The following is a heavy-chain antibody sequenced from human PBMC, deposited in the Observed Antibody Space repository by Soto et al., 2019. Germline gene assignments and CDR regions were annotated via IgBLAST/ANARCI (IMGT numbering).Heavy chain of an antibody. CDR1: GFTFSSYA. Sequence: DVQLLESGGGLVQPAGSLRLSCAASGFTFSSYAMGWDRQGPGKGLEWVAVVSIGGSTHYADSVRGRFTISRDNSKNTLSLQMNSLTAKDTAVYFCAKRRGAGGHFDYWGQGALVTVSS. V-gene: IGHV3-23*01. J-gene: IGHJ4*02. CDR2: VSIGGST. D-gene: IGHD2-15*01. CDR3: AKRRGAGGHFDY.